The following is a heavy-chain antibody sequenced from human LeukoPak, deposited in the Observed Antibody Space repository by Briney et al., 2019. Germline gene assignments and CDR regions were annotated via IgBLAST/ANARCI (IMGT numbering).Heavy chain of an antibody. V-gene: IGHV1-8*01. CDR2: INPNSGDT. D-gene: IGHD2-21*02. Sequence: REASVKVSCKASGYTFTSYDINWVRQATGQGLEWVGWINPNSGDTDYAQKFQGRVTMTRDTSTSTVYMELSSLRSEDTAVYYCARDRDYCGGDCPRSRPNAFDIWGQGTMVTVSS. J-gene: IGHJ3*02. CDR3: ARDRDYCGGDCPRSRPNAFDI. CDR1: GYTFTSYD.